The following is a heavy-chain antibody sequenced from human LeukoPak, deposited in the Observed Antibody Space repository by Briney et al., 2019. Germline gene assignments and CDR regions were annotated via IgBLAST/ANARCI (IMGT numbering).Heavy chain of an antibody. D-gene: IGHD2-2*01. V-gene: IGHV3-53*01. J-gene: IGHJ6*02. CDR1: GFTVSSNY. CDR3: ARDRCSSTSCLMDV. Sequence: PGGSLRLSCAASGFTVSSNYMSWVRQAPGKGLEWVPVIYSGGSTYYADSVKGRFTVSRDNSKDTLYLQMNSLRAEDTAVYYCARDRCSSTSCLMDVWGQGTTVTVSS. CDR2: IYSGGST.